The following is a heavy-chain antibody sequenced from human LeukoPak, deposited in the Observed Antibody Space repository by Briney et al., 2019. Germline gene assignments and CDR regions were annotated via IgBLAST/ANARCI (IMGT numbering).Heavy chain of an antibody. D-gene: IGHD1-1*01. Sequence: SETLSLTCTVSGGSISSSSYYWGWIRQPPGKGLEWIGSIYYSGSTYYNPSLKSRVTISVDTSKNQFSLKLSSVTAADTAVYYCARRWMGSGRPVVQDVWGKGTTVTVSS. J-gene: IGHJ6*04. V-gene: IGHV4-39*01. CDR3: ARRWMGSGRPVVQDV. CDR2: IYYSGST. CDR1: GGSISSSSYY.